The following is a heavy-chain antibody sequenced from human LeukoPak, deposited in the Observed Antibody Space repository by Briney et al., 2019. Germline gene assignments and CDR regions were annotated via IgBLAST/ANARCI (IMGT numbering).Heavy chain of an antibody. J-gene: IGHJ5*02. CDR1: GYTFTGYY. CDR2: INPNSGGT. CDR3: ARDHASKTGYYVA. D-gene: IGHD3-9*01. V-gene: IGHV1-2*02. Sequence: ASVKVSCKASGYTFTGYYMHWVRQAPGQGLEWMGWINPNSGGTNYAQKFQGRVTMTRDTSISTAYMELSRLRSDDTAVCYCARDHASKTGYYVAWGQGTLVTVSS.